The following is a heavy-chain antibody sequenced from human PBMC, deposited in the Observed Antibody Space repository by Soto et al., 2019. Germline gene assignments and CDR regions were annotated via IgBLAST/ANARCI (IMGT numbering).Heavy chain of an antibody. J-gene: IGHJ5*02. D-gene: IGHD4-4*01. CDR1: GGYLIGYG. Sequence: SETLSLTCSVSGGYLIGYGWSWIGPSPEKGLEWIGHVYYSGSTKYNPSLKSRVTISVDTSKNQFSLNLRSVTAADTAVYYCATTVTTLYNWFDPWGQGILVTVSS. CDR3: ATTVTTLYNWFDP. CDR2: VYYSGST. V-gene: IGHV4-59*08.